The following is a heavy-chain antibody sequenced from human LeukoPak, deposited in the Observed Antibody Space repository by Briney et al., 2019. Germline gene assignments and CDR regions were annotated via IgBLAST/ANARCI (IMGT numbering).Heavy chain of an antibody. CDR2: ISGSGGST. Sequence: GGSLRLSCAASGVTFSSYAMSWVRQAPGKGLEWVSAISGSGGSTYYADSVKGRFTISRDNSKNTLYLQMNSLRAEDTAVYYCAKEEYYDSSGYYYVPLDAFDIWGQGTMVTVSS. CDR3: AKEEYYDSSGYYYVPLDAFDI. J-gene: IGHJ3*02. CDR1: GVTFSSYA. V-gene: IGHV3-23*01. D-gene: IGHD3-22*01.